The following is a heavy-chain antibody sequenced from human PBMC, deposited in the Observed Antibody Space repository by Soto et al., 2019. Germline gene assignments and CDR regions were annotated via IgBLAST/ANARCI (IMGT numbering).Heavy chain of an antibody. CDR2: IIPIFGTA. CDR1: GGTFSSYA. CDR3: ARTPSMIVVVIDYWFDP. D-gene: IGHD3-22*01. V-gene: IGHV1-69*06. Sequence: SVKVSCKASGGTFSSYAISWVRQAPGQGLEWMGGIIPIFGTANYAQKFQGRVTITADKSTSTAYMELSSLRSEDTAVYYCARTPSMIVVVIDYWFDPWGQGTLVTVSS. J-gene: IGHJ5*02.